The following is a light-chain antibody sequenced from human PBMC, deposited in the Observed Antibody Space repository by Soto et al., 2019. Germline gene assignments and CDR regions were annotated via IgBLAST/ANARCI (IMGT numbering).Light chain of an antibody. V-gene: IGKV1-39*01. CDR2: AAS. CDR3: QQSYSTTWR. J-gene: IGKJ1*01. CDR1: QSISDY. Sequence: DIQLTQSPSSLSASVGDRVTITCRASQSISDYLNWCQQKPGKAPKLLLYAASSLQSGVPSRFSGSGPETDFTLTITSLQPEDVATYSCQQSYSTTWRFGQGAKVDIK.